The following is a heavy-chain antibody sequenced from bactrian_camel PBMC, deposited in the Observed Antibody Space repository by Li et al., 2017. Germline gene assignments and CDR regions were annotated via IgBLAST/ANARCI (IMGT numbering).Heavy chain of an antibody. D-gene: IGHD1*01. J-gene: IGHJ4*01. V-gene: IGHV3S40*01. CDR1: GFAFSTYA. CDR3: AAGQLYADEYRY. CDR2: INSGGGST. Sequence: VQLVESGGGLVQPGGSLRLSCAASGFAFSTYAMSWVRQAPGKGLEWVSAINSGGGSTYYAESVKGRFTISRDIAKNMLYLQLTSLNTEDTAMYYCAAGQLYADEYRYWGQGTQVTVS.